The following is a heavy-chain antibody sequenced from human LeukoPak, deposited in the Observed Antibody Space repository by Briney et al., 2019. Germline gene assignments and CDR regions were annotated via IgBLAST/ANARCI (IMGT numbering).Heavy chain of an antibody. D-gene: IGHD5-12*01. V-gene: IGHV1-18*04. CDR2: ISAYNGNT. J-gene: IGHJ4*01. CDR1: GYTFTSYG. Sequence: ASVKVSCKASGYTFTSYGISWVRQAPGQGLEWMGWISAYNGNTNYAQKLQGRVTMTTDTSPSTAYMELRSLRSDDTAVYYCARSKRYSGYDSRGDLDDWGKEPWSPSPQ. CDR3: ARSKRYSGYDSRGDLDD.